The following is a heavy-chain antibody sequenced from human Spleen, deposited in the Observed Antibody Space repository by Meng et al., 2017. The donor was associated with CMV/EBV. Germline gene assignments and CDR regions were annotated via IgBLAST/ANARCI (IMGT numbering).Heavy chain of an antibody. CDR1: GFTFSDYY. V-gene: IGHV3-11*06. J-gene: IGHJ6*02. D-gene: IGHD6-19*01. CDR3: AKVRRIAVADTGYYYYYGMDV. CDR2: ISSSSSYI. Sequence: GGSLRLSCAASGFTFSDYYMSWIRQAPGKGLEWVSSISSSSSYIYYADSVKGRFTISRDNAKNSLYLQMNSLRAEDTAVYYCAKVRRIAVADTGYYYYYGMDVWGQGTTVTVSS.